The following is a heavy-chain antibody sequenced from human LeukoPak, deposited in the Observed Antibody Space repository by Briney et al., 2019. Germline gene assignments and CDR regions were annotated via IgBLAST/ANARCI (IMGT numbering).Heavy chain of an antibody. Sequence: LAGGSLRLSCAASGFTFSSYAMSWVRQAPGKGLEWVSAISGSGGSTYYADSVKGRFTISRDNSKNTLYLQMNSLRAEDTAVYYCAKFGLTVVTDSSDYWGQGTLVTVSS. CDR1: GFTFSSYA. CDR2: ISGSGGST. V-gene: IGHV3-23*01. J-gene: IGHJ4*02. CDR3: AKFGLTVVTDSSDY. D-gene: IGHD4-23*01.